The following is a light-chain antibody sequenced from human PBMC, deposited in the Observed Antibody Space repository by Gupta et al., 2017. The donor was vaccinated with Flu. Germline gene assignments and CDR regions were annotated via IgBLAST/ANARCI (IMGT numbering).Light chain of an antibody. Sequence: QSVLTQPPSVSGILGQGVTFSCSGSTPNLGNNPVNWFQQLPGTAPKLLIYANDQRPSGVPDRFSGSKSGTSASLAISGLQSEDEADYYCTSWDGSLEGHVFGAGTKVSVL. CDR1: TPNLGNNP. CDR3: TSWDGSLEGHV. J-gene: IGLJ1*01. CDR2: AND. V-gene: IGLV1-44*01.